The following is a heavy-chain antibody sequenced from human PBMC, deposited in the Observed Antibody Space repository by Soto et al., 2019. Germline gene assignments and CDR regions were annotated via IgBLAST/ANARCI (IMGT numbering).Heavy chain of an antibody. CDR3: ARGPALSGEVTTPFDY. CDR1: GGSISSSSYY. D-gene: IGHD4-17*01. CDR2: IYYSGST. Sequence: SETLSLTCTVSGGSISSSSYYWGWIRQPPGKGLEWIGSIYYSGSTNYNPSLKSRVTISVDTSKNQFSLKLSSVTAADTAVYYCARGPALSGEVTTPFDYWGQGTLVTVSS. V-gene: IGHV4-39*07. J-gene: IGHJ4*02.